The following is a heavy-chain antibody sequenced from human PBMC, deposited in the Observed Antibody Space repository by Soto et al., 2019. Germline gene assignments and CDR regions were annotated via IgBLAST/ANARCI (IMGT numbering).Heavy chain of an antibody. J-gene: IGHJ6*02. CDR1: GYTFTNYG. Sequence: GASVKVSCKASGYTFTNYGITWVRQAPVQGREWMGWISAYNGNTNYAQKLQGRLTMTTDTSTSTAYMELRSLRSDDTAVYYCARDLDIVLLPATIVFAHYCYGMDVWGQGPTVTVSS. CDR2: ISAYNGNT. CDR3: ARDLDIVLLPATIVFAHYCYGMDV. V-gene: IGHV1-18*04. D-gene: IGHD2-2*02.